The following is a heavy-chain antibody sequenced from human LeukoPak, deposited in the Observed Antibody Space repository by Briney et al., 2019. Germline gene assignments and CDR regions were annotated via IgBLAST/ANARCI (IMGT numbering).Heavy chain of an antibody. Sequence: ASVTVSCKASGFTFTSSAVQWVRQARGQRLEWIGWIVVGSGNTNYAQKFQERVTITRDMSTSTAYMELSSLRSEDTAVYYCAVRPAAHTARYYYYGMDVWGQGTTVTVSS. V-gene: IGHV1-58*01. CDR2: IVVGSGNT. D-gene: IGHD2-2*01. CDR3: AVRPAAHTARYYYYGMDV. CDR1: GFTFTSSA. J-gene: IGHJ6*02.